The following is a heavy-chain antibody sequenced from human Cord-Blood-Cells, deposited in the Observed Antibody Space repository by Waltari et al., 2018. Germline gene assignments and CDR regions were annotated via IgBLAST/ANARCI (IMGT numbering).Heavy chain of an antibody. Sequence: QVQLVQSGAEVKKPGASVKVSCKASGYTFTGYYLHWVRQAPGQGLEWMGWINPTSGGTNYAQKFQGRVTMTRDTSISTAYMELSRLRSDDTAVYYCARDYSSSWYSGFDYWGQGTLVTVSS. CDR3: ARDYSSSWYSGFDY. D-gene: IGHD6-13*01. V-gene: IGHV1-2*02. J-gene: IGHJ4*02. CDR2: INPTSGGT. CDR1: GYTFTGYY.